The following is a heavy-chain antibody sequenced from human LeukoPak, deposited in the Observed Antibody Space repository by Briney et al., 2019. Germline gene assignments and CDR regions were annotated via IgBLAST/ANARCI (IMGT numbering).Heavy chain of an antibody. CDR2: ISGSGGST. CDR3: AKDSLWFEVVVAATRFDY. J-gene: IGHJ4*02. Sequence: PSETLSLTCAVYGGSFSGYYWSWVRQAPGKGLEWVSAISGSGGSTYYADSVKGRFTISRDNSKNTLYLQMNSLRAEDTAVYYCAKDSLWFEVVVAATRFDYWGQGTLVTVSS. V-gene: IGHV3-23*01. D-gene: IGHD2-15*01. CDR1: GGSFSGYY.